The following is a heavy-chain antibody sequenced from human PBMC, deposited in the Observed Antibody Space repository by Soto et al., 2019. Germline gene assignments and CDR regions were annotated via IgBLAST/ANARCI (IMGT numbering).Heavy chain of an antibody. Sequence: PGGSLRLSCAASGFTFSSYSMNWVRQAPGKGLEWVSSISSSSSYIYYADSVKGRFTISRDNAKNSLYLQMNSLRAEDTAVYYCARDXSNVVVVAAIYYYGMDVWGQGTTVTVSS. CDR3: ARDXSNVVVVAAIYYYGMDV. CDR2: ISSSSSYI. V-gene: IGHV3-21*01. D-gene: IGHD2-15*01. CDR1: GFTFSSYS. J-gene: IGHJ6*02.